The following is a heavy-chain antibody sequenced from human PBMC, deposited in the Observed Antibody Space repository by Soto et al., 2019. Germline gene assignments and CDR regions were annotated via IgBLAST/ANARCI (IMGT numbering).Heavy chain of an antibody. CDR3: ASPNQFFTTMEWTRSYFDY. J-gene: IGHJ4*02. V-gene: IGHV1-69*01. D-gene: IGHD3-3*01. CDR1: GGTFNNYA. CDR2: IIPIFSTS. Sequence: QVQLVQSGADVKKPGSSVKVSCKVSGGTFNNYAISWVRQAPGQGLEWMGGIIPIFSTSDYAQKFQGRVTISADESTSTAYMELTSLTSEDTAVYYCASPNQFFTTMEWTRSYFDYRGQGTLVTVSS.